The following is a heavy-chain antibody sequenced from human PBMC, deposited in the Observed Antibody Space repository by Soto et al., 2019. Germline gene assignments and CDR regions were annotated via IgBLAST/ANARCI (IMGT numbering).Heavy chain of an antibody. CDR3: TRAPRGET. CDR2: INTGNGDT. V-gene: IGHV1-3*04. CDR1: GYTFTAYP. J-gene: IGHJ1*01. D-gene: IGHD2-21*01. Sequence: QVQLVQSGAEVKKPGASVKLSCEASGYTFTAYPMHWVRQAPGQRPEWMGWINTGNGDTKYSQKFQGRVTITRDTSASTAYMELSSMTSEDTAVYSCTRAPRGETWGQGNLVTVSS.